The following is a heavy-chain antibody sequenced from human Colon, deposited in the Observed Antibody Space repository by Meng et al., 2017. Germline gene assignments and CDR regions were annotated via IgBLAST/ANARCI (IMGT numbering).Heavy chain of an antibody. Sequence: QVQLGQSGAGVKQPGASVTVSWTASQYTFSAYYMNWVRQAPGQGLEWMGRINPNSGGTTYAQKFQGRVTMTRDTSISTAYMDLSSLTSDDTAVYYCTRDPIGQWLVNFALWGQGTLVTVSS. CDR3: TRDPIGQWLVNFAL. CDR1: QYTFSAYY. D-gene: IGHD6-19*01. J-gene: IGHJ4*02. CDR2: INPNSGGT. V-gene: IGHV1-2*06.